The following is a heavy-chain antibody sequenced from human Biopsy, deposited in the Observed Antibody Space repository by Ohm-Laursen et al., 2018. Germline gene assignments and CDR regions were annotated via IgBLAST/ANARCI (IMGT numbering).Heavy chain of an antibody. J-gene: IGHJ4*02. D-gene: IGHD6-19*01. CDR2: IYYSGSI. Sequence: TLSLTCTVSGGSVNSYYWSWIRQPPGKGLEWIGYIYYSGSINYNPSLKSRVTMSVDTSKNQFYLKLYSVTAADTAVYYCARGRRTSGWPYFDNWGQGALVIVSP. CDR3: ARGRRTSGWPYFDN. V-gene: IGHV4-59*02. CDR1: GGSVNSYY.